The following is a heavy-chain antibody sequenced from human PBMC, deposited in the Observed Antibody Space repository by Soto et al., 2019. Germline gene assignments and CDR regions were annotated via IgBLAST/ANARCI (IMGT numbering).Heavy chain of an antibody. Sequence: EVQLLESGGGLVQPGGSLRLSCAASGFTFSNYSITWVRQAPGKGLEWVSSFVGSDGSTYYADSVKGRFTISRDNSKHTLYLQINSLRPEDTAVYYCAKELLRQEGWDYWGQRTLVTVSS. CDR1: GFTFSNYS. V-gene: IGHV3-23*01. CDR3: AKELLRQEGWDY. J-gene: IGHJ4*02. CDR2: FVGSDGST. D-gene: IGHD4-17*01.